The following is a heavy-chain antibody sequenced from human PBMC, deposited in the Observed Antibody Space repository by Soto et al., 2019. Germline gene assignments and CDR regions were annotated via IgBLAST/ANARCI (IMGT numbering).Heavy chain of an antibody. J-gene: IGHJ3*02. CDR3: AIERGYCSSTSCYGTNDAFDI. Sequence: PSETLSLTCTVSGGSISSGDYYWSWIRQPPGKGLEWIGYIYYSGSTYYNPSLKSRVTISVDTSKNQFSLKLSSVTAADTAVYYCAIERGYCSSTSCYGTNDAFDIWGQGTMVTVSS. CDR1: GGSISSGDYY. V-gene: IGHV4-30-4*01. D-gene: IGHD2-2*01. CDR2: IYYSGST.